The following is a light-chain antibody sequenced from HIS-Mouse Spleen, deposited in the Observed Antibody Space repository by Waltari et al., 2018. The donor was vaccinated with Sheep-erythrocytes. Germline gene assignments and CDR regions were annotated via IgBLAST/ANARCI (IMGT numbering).Light chain of an antibody. J-gene: IGLJ2*01. Sequence: QSALTQPASVSGSPGQSITIPCTGTSSDVGGYNYFSWYQQHPGKAPKLMIYEVSNRPSGVSNRFSGSKSGNTASLTISGLQAEDEADYYCSSYTSSSTLDVVFGGGTKLTVL. CDR1: SSDVGGYNY. V-gene: IGLV2-14*01. CDR3: SSYTSSSTLDVV. CDR2: EVS.